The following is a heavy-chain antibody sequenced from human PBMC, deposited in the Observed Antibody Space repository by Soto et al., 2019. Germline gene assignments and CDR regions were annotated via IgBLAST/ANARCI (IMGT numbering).Heavy chain of an antibody. Sequence: PSETRSLTCTVSGGSISSYYWSWIRQPPGKGLEWIGYIYYSGSTNYNPSLKSRVTISVDTSKNQFSLKLSSVTAADTAVYYCARRWGRTFDYWGQGTLVTVSS. CDR3: ARRWGRTFDY. CDR2: IYYSGST. V-gene: IGHV4-59*08. CDR1: GGSISSYY. D-gene: IGHD7-27*01. J-gene: IGHJ4*02.